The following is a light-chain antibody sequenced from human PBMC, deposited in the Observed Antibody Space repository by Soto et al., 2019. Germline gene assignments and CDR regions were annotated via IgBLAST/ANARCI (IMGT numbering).Light chain of an antibody. V-gene: IGKV1-5*01. Sequence: DIQMSLFPSALSASVGDRVTITCRASQNVNNWLAWYQHKPGKAPQLLIYDASVLETGVPSRFSGSGSGTEFTLAISGLQSDDFATYYCQQYNTYWPFGPGTKVDIK. CDR3: QQYNTYWP. CDR2: DAS. J-gene: IGKJ1*01. CDR1: QNVNNW.